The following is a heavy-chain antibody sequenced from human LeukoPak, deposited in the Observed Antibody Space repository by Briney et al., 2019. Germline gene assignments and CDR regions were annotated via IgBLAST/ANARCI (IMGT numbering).Heavy chain of an antibody. Sequence: SETLSLTCTVSGGSISSYYWSWIRQPPGKGLEWIGYIYYSGSTNYNPSLKSRVTISVDTSKNQFFLKLSSVTAADTAVYYCARVDSRLWAFDYWGQGTLVTVSS. CDR1: GGSISSYY. CDR2: IYYSGST. V-gene: IGHV4-59*01. CDR3: ARVDSRLWAFDY. J-gene: IGHJ4*02. D-gene: IGHD5-18*01.